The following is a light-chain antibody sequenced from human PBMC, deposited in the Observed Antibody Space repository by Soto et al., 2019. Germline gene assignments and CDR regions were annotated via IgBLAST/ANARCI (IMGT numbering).Light chain of an antibody. CDR2: GAS. V-gene: IGKV3-15*01. J-gene: IGKJ2*01. CDR3: QQYHISPPDT. Sequence: EIVMTQSPATLSVSPGERATLSCRASQSVRSNLAWYQQKPGQAPRLLIYGASTRATGIPARFSGSGSGTDFTLTISSLQSEDFAVYYCQQYHISPPDTFGQGTMVEIK. CDR1: QSVRSN.